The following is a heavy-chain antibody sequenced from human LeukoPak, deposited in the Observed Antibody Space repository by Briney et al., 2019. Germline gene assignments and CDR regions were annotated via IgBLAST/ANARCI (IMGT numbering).Heavy chain of an antibody. CDR1: GFTFSSYA. Sequence: GGSLRLSCTASGFTFSSYAMSWVRQAPGKGLEWVSCISASGGSPYYADSVKGRFTISRDNSKNTLYLQMNSLRAEDTAVYYCAKGVSMYSNPTHFDYWGQGTLVTVSS. CDR2: ISASGGSP. CDR3: AKGVSMYSNPTHFDY. D-gene: IGHD4-11*01. V-gene: IGHV3-23*01. J-gene: IGHJ4*02.